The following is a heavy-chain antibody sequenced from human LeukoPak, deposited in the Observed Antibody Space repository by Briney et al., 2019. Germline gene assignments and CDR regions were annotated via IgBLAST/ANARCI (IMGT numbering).Heavy chain of an antibody. CDR3: ARDYDILTGYLAPAAFDI. J-gene: IGHJ3*02. Sequence: ASVKVSCKASGYTCTSYGISWVRQAPGQGLEWMGWISAYNGNTNYAQKLQGRVTMTTDTSTSTAYMELRSLRSDDTAVYYCARDYDILTGYLAPAAFDIWGQGTMVTVSS. D-gene: IGHD3-9*01. CDR1: GYTCTSYG. CDR2: ISAYNGNT. V-gene: IGHV1-18*01.